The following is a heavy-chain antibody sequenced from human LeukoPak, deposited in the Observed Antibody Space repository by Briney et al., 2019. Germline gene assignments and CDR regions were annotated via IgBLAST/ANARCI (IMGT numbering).Heavy chain of an antibody. V-gene: IGHV1-24*01. D-gene: IGHD6-13*01. CDR2: FDPEDGET. J-gene: IGHJ1*01. Sequence: GASVKVSCKVSGYTLTELSMHWVRQAPGKGLEWMGGFDPEDGETIYAQKFQGRVTMTTDTSTSTAYMELRSLRSDDTAVYYCARGAIIAAPGYFQHWGQGTLVTVS. CDR1: GYTLTELS. CDR3: ARGAIIAAPGYFQH.